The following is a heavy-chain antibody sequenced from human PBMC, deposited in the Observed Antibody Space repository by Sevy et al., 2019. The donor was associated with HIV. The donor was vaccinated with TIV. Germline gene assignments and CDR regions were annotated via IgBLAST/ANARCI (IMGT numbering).Heavy chain of an antibody. J-gene: IGHJ5*02. V-gene: IGHV3-23*01. D-gene: IGHD2-21*01. CDR1: GFTFNIYA. CDR3: AKDGVSRNKLWDWFDP. Sequence: GGSLRLSCATSGFTFNIYAMSWVRQAPGKGLEWVSTIGGGDTYYADSVKGRFTNSRDDSKSAVYLQMNSLRADDTAVYYCAKDGVSRNKLWDWFDPWGQGTLVTVSS. CDR2: IGGGDT.